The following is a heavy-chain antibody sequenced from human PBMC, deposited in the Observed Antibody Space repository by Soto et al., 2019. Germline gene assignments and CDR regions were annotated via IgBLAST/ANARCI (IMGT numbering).Heavy chain of an antibody. V-gene: IGHV4-34*01. CDR3: ASTGYSRGWYLNPP. D-gene: IGHD6-19*01. Sequence: QVQLQQWGAGLLKPSETLSLTCAVYGGSFSGYYWSWIRQPPGKGLEWIGEINHSGSTNYNPSLNSRVTISVDTSKNQFSLKLSSVTAADTAVYYCASTGYSRGWYLNPPWGQGTLVTVSS. CDR2: INHSGST. J-gene: IGHJ5*02. CDR1: GGSFSGYY.